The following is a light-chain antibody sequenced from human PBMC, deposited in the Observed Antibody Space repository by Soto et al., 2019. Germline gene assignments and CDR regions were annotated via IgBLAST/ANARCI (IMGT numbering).Light chain of an antibody. J-gene: IGLJ3*02. V-gene: IGLV4-69*01. CDR3: QTWGTGIRGV. Sequence: QLVLTQSPSASASLGASVKLTCTLSSGHSSYAIAWHQQQPEKGPRYLMKLNSDGSHSKGDGIPDRFSGSSSGAERYLTISSLQSEDEADYYCQTWGTGIRGVFSGGTKLTVL. CDR2: LNSDGSH. CDR1: SGHSSYA.